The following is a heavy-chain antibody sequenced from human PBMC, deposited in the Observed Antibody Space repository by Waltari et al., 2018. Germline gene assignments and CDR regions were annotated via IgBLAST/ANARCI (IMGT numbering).Heavy chain of an antibody. J-gene: IGHJ4*02. V-gene: IGHV4-34*01. CDR2: INHSGST. Sequence: QVQLQQWGAGLLKPSETLSLTCAVYGGSFSGYYWSWIRQPPGKGLEWIGEINHSGSTNYNPSLKSRVTISVDTSKNQVSLKLSSVTAADTAVYYCARGGLDSSSSAGFDYWGQGTLVTVSS. CDR3: ARGGLDSSSSAGFDY. CDR1: GGSFSGYY. D-gene: IGHD6-6*01.